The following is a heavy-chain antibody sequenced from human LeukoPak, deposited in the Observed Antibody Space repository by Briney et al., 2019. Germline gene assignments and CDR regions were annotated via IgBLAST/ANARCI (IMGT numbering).Heavy chain of an antibody. V-gene: IGHV3-23*01. CDR1: GFTFSSYA. D-gene: IGHD3-22*01. Sequence: GGSLRLSCAASGFTFSSYAMSWVRQAPGKGLEWVSAISGSGGSTTYADSVKGRFTISRDNAKNTLYLQMNSLRAEDTAVYYCARGGSSGYYYVRAFDYWGQGTLVTVSS. J-gene: IGHJ4*02. CDR2: ISGSGGST. CDR3: ARGGSSGYYYVRAFDY.